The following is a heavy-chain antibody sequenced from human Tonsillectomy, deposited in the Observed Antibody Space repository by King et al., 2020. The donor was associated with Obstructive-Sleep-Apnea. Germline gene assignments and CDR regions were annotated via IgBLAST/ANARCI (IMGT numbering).Heavy chain of an antibody. CDR2: MWYDGSER. CDR3: AKDGGQWLAGAXDV. J-gene: IGHJ3*01. Sequence: VQLVESGGGVVQPGRSLRLSCAASGFNFGTFAIHWVRQAPGKGLEWVAVMWYDGSERYYADSVKGRFNISRDNSKNTVYLQLKSLRAEDKAVDYCAKDGGQWLAGAXDVXGHGTVVTVTS. D-gene: IGHD6-19*01. V-gene: IGHV3-33*06. CDR1: GFNFGTFA.